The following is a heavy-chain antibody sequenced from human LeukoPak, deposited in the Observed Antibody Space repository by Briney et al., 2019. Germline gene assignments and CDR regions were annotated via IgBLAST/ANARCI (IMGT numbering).Heavy chain of an antibody. V-gene: IGHV1-18*01. Sequence: GASVKVSCKASGYTFTSYGISWVRQAPGQGLEWMGWISAYNGNTNYAQKLQGRVTMTRNTSISTAYMELSSLRSEDTAVYYCAGPSLNYYGSGSYYNEGAFDIWGQGTMVTVSS. CDR3: AGPSLNYYGSGSYYNEGAFDI. D-gene: IGHD3-10*01. CDR1: GYTFTSYG. J-gene: IGHJ3*02. CDR2: ISAYNGNT.